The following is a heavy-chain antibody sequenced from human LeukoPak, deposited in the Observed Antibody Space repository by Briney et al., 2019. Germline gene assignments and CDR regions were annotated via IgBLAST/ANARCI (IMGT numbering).Heavy chain of an antibody. CDR3: ARRPPDSLYYYYYGMDV. Sequence: SETLSLTCTVSGGSISSYYWSWIRQPPGKGLEWIGYIYYSGSTNYNPSLKSRVTISVDTSKNQYSLKLSSVTAADTAVYYCARRPPDSLYYYYYGMDVWGQGTTVTVSS. V-gene: IGHV4-59*08. CDR1: GGSISSYY. J-gene: IGHJ6*02. D-gene: IGHD1-14*01. CDR2: IYYSGST.